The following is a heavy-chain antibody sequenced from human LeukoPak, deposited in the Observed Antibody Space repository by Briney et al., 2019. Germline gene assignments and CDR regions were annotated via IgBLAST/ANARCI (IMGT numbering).Heavy chain of an antibody. CDR3: ARSSRDYYGPNWFDP. CDR2: ISYDGSNK. D-gene: IGHD3-10*01. Sequence: GGSLRLSCAASGFTFSSYAMHWVRQAPGKGLEWVAVISYDGSNKYYADSVKGRFTISRDNSKNTLYLQMNSLRAEDTAVYYCARSSRDYYGPNWFDPWGQGTLVTVSS. J-gene: IGHJ5*02. CDR1: GFTFSSYA. V-gene: IGHV3-30-3*01.